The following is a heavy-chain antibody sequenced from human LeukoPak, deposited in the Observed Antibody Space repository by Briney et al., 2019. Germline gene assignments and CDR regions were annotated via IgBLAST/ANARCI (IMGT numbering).Heavy chain of an antibody. CDR2: ISSSSDYK. V-gene: IGHV3-21*01. Sequence: GGSLRLSCAASGIIFSNAWMSWVRLAPGRGLEWVSSISSSSDYKYYADSVKGRFTISRDNAKNSLYLQMDSLRAEDTAVYYCASEIVPRWSSPNFDYWGQGTLVTVSS. D-gene: IGHD2-15*01. J-gene: IGHJ4*02. CDR3: ASEIVPRWSSPNFDY. CDR1: GIIFSNAW.